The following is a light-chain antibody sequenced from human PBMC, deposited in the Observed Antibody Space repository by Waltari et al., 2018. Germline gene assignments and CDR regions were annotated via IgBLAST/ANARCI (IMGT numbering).Light chain of an antibody. CDR3: PHYVHLPVT. J-gene: IGKJ1*01. Sequence: EIVLTQSPGSLCSSPGDRVTLSCRASKSVRRALAWYQQKPGQAARLLIVGASKRATGIPYRFSGSGSETDCSLTISRLEPEDFAVDYCPHYVHLPVTFGRGDKGEIK. CDR1: KSVRRA. V-gene: IGKV3-20*01. CDR2: GAS.